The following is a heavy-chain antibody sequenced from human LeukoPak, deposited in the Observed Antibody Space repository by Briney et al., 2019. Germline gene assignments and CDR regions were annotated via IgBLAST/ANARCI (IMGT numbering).Heavy chain of an antibody. CDR2: IYTSGST. J-gene: IGHJ5*02. CDR1: GGSISSHY. CDR3: ARDKWVAAAGTRFDP. D-gene: IGHD6-13*01. Sequence: PSETLSLTCTVSGGSISSHYWSWIRQPAGKGLEWIGRIYTSGSTNYNPSLKSRVTMSVDTSKNQFSLKLSSVTAADTAVYYCARDKWVAAAGTRFDPWGQGTLVTVSS. V-gene: IGHV4-4*07.